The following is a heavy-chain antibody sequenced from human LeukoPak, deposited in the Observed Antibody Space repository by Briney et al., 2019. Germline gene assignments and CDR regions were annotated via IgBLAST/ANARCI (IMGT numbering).Heavy chain of an antibody. J-gene: IGHJ4*02. Sequence: GGSLRLSCAASGFTFSSYGMHWVRQAPGKGLEWVAVISYDGSNKNYADSVKGRFTISRDNSKNTLHLQMNSLRAEDTAVYYCARGWLADGSGIYYFDYWGQGTLVTASS. D-gene: IGHD3-10*01. CDR3: ARGWLADGSGIYYFDY. V-gene: IGHV3-30*03. CDR2: ISYDGSNK. CDR1: GFTFSSYG.